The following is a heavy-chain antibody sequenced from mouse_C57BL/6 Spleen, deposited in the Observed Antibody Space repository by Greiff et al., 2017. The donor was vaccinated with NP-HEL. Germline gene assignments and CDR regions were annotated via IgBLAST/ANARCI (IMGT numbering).Heavy chain of an antibody. V-gene: IGHV1-62-2*01. CDR1: GYTFTEYT. D-gene: IGHD1-1*01. CDR3: ARHDPSNYYGSSYGFDY. J-gene: IGHJ2*01. CDR2: FYPGSGSI. Sequence: VQLQQSGAELVKPGASVKLSCKASGYTFTEYTIHWVKQRSGQGLEWIGWFYPGSGSIKYNEKFKDKATLTADKSSSTVYMELSRLTSEDSAVYFCARHDPSNYYGSSYGFDYWGQGTTLTVSS.